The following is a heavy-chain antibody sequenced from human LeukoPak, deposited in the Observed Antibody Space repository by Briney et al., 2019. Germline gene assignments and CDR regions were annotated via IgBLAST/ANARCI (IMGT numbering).Heavy chain of an antibody. J-gene: IGHJ3*02. CDR1: GGSISSCGYS. Sequence: SETLSLTCAVSGGSISSCGYSWSWIRQPPGKGLEWIGYIYHSGSTYYNPSLKSRVTISVDRSKNQFSLKLSSVTAADTAVYYCARVAYYYDSSGAHGAFDIWGQGTMVTVSS. V-gene: IGHV4-30-2*01. D-gene: IGHD3-22*01. CDR3: ARVAYYYDSSGAHGAFDI. CDR2: IYHSGST.